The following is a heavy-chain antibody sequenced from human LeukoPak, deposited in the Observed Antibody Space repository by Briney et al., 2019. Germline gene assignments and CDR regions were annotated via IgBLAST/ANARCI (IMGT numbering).Heavy chain of an antibody. D-gene: IGHD3-3*01. J-gene: IGHJ4*02. CDR2: ISYDGSNK. Sequence: GGSLRLSCAASGFTFSSFAIHWVRQAPGKGLEWVAVISYDGSNKYYADSVKGRFTISRDNSKNTLYLQMNSLRAEDTAVYYCVRNLDFWGDSEDYWGQGTLVTVSS. CDR1: GFTFSSFA. CDR3: VRNLDFWGDSEDY. V-gene: IGHV3-30*04.